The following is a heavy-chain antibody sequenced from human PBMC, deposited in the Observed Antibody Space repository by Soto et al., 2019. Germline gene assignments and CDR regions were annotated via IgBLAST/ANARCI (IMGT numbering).Heavy chain of an antibody. CDR3: ARTSSVVPALSVYNWCDP. CDR1: SGSISSGGYY. CDR2: IYYSGST. Sequence: QVQLQESGPGLVKPSQTLSLTCTVSSGSISSGGYYWSWIRQHPGKGLEWIGYIYYSGSTYYNPSLKSRLTISVDTSKNQFSLKLSSVTAADTAVYYCARTSSVVPALSVYNWCDPWGQGTLVTVSS. V-gene: IGHV4-31*03. D-gene: IGHD2-2*01. J-gene: IGHJ5*02.